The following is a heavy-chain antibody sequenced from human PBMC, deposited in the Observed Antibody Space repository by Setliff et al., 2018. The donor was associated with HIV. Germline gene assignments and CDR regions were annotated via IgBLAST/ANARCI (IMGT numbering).Heavy chain of an antibody. CDR1: GFTFSSYS. J-gene: IGHJ2*01. Sequence: LRLSCAASGFTFSSYSMNWVRQAPGKGLEWVTSIQFDGNNKYYSDFVKGRFSISRDNSRNTAYLQLNSLRVEDTAVYFCATAYESNGYDYYFDLWGRGTLVTVSS. CDR3: ATAYESNGYDYYFDL. CDR2: IQFDGNNK. V-gene: IGHV3-30*02. D-gene: IGHD3-22*01.